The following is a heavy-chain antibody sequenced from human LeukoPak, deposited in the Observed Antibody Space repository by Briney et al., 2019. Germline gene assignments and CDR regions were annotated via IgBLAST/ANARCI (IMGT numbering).Heavy chain of an antibody. CDR1: GGTFSSYA. CDR3: ARDGNYYFDY. V-gene: IGHV1-69*13. Sequence: SVKVSCKASGGTFSSYAISWARQAPGQGLEWMGGIIPIFGTANYAQKFQGRATITADESTSTAYMELSSLRSEDTAVYYCARDGNYYFDYWGQGTLVTVSS. CDR2: IIPIFGTA. J-gene: IGHJ4*02. D-gene: IGHD4-23*01.